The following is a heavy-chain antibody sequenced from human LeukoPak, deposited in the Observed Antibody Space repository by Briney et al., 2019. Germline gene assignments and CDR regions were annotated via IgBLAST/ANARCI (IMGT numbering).Heavy chain of an antibody. CDR2: IYSGGTT. D-gene: IGHD6-13*01. CDR1: GFTVSSNY. Sequence: GGSLTLSCAASGFTVSSNYMSWVRQAPGKGLEWVSVIYSGGTTNYADSVKGRFTISRDNSKNTLFLQMNSLRAEDTAVYYCARGGSSSSWYHFDYWGQGTLVTVSS. CDR3: ARGGSSSSWYHFDY. J-gene: IGHJ4*02. V-gene: IGHV3-53*01.